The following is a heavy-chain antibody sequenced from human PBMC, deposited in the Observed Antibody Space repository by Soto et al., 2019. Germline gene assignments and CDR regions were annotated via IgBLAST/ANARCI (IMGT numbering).Heavy chain of an antibody. V-gene: IGHV4-34*01. D-gene: IGHD1-1*01. J-gene: IGHJ4*02. Sequence: SETLTLTCAVYGGSFSGYYWSWIRQPPGKGLEWIGEINHSGSTNYNPSLKSRVTISVDTSKNQFSLKLSSVTAADTAVYYCANGRPYCHRLHYWGQGTWVTVSS. CDR3: ANGRPYCHRLHY. CDR1: GGSFSGYY. CDR2: INHSGST.